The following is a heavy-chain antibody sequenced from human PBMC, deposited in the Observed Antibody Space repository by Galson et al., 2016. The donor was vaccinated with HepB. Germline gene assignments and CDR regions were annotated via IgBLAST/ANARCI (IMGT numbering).Heavy chain of an antibody. CDR1: GGSISTVDYW. CDR3: VVYDTSVTNHYFLH. J-gene: IGHJ1*01. D-gene: IGHD3-22*01. Sequence: TLSLTCTVSGGSISTVDYWWSWIRHHPGKGLEWIGYVYHSGSTSYNPALNSRVTISADTSTSQFSLKLTSVTAADTAVYYCVVYDTSVTNHYFLHWGQGTLVTVSS. V-gene: IGHV4-31*03. CDR2: VYHSGST.